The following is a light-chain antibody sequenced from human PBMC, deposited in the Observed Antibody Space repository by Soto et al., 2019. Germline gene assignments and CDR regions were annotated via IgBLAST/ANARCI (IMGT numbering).Light chain of an antibody. V-gene: IGKV3-20*01. Sequence: EIVLTQSPGTLSLSLGERATLSCRASQSVSINYLAWYQQKPRQAPRLLIYGASSRATGIPDRFSGSGSGTDFTLTISRLEPEDYAVYYCQQYGHSLWTFGQGTKVDIK. CDR1: QSVSINY. J-gene: IGKJ1*01. CDR2: GAS. CDR3: QQYGHSLWT.